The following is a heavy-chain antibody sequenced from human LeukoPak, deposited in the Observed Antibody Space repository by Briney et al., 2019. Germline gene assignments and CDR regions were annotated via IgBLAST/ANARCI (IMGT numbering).Heavy chain of an antibody. CDR3: ARVHDSSSNFDY. CDR1: GGSISSYY. CDR2: IYTSGST. V-gene: IGHV4-4*07. D-gene: IGHD3-22*01. J-gene: IGHJ4*02. Sequence: SETLSLTCTVSGGSISSYYWSWIRQPAGKGLEWIGRIYTSGSTNYNPSLKSRVTMSVDTSKNQFPLKLSSVTAADTAVYYCARVHDSSSNFDYWGQGTLVTVSS.